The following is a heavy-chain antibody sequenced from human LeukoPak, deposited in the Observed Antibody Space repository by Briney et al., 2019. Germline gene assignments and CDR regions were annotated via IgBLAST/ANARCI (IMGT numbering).Heavy chain of an antibody. CDR3: ARVRAYSDFVGNFDL. V-gene: IGHV4-4*07. CDR2: IWATGST. Sequence: SETLSLTCTVSGGSISSHYWSGIRQPAGKRLEWIGRIWATGSTVDNPSFRSRLTLSIDRSKSQLSLKLTSMTAADSAVYCARVRAYSDFVGNFDLWGHGIPVTVSS. CDR1: GGSISSHY. D-gene: IGHD4-11*01. J-gene: IGHJ2*01.